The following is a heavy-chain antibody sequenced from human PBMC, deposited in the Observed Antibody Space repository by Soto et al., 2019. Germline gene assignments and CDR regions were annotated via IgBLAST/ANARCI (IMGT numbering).Heavy chain of an antibody. CDR2: ISAYNGNT. CDR1: GYTFTSYG. D-gene: IGHD3-10*01. J-gene: IGHJ3*02. Sequence: QVQLVQSGAEVKKPGASVKVSCKASGYTFTSYGISWVRQAPGQGLEWMGWISAYNGNTNYAQKLQGRVTMTTDTSTSTAYTELRSLRSDDTAVYYCARVPLRITMVRGGGPDAFDIWGQGTMVTVSS. CDR3: ARVPLRITMVRGGGPDAFDI. V-gene: IGHV1-18*01.